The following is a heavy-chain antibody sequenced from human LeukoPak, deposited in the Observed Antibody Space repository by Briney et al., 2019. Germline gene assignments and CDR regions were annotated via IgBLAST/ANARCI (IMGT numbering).Heavy chain of an antibody. CDR2: INHSGST. D-gene: IGHD1-26*01. V-gene: IGHV4-34*01. J-gene: IGHJ3*02. Sequence: SGTLSLTCAVYGGSFSGYYWSWIRQPPRKGLEWIGEINHSGSTNYNPSLKSRVTISVDTSKNQFSLKLSSVTAADTAVYYCARAQDKGNALGLAFDIWGQGTMVTVSS. CDR1: GGSFSGYY. CDR3: ARAQDKGNALGLAFDI.